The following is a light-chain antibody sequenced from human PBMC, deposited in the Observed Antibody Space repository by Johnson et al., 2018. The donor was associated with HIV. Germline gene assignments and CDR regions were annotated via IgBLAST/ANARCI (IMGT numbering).Light chain of an antibody. Sequence: QSVLTQPPSVSAAPGQKVTISCSGSSSNIGNNYLSWYQQLPGTAPKLLIYKNDKRPSGIPDRFSGSKSGTSATLGITGLQTGDEADYYCGTWDTSLTTGGVFGTGTKVTVL. V-gene: IGLV1-51*02. J-gene: IGLJ1*01. CDR1: SSNIGNNY. CDR3: GTWDTSLTTGGV. CDR2: KND.